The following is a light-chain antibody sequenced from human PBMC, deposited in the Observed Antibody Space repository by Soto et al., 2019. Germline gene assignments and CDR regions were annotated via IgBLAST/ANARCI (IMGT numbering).Light chain of an antibody. CDR2: DAS. CDR1: QSVSSY. CDR3: QQYNNWPRT. Sequence: EIVLTQSPATLSLSPGERATLSCRASQSVSSYLAWYQQKPGQAPRLLIYDASNRATGIPARFSGSGFGTEFTLTINSLQSEDLAVYYCQQYNNWPRTFGQGTKVEMK. J-gene: IGKJ1*01. V-gene: IGKV3-11*01.